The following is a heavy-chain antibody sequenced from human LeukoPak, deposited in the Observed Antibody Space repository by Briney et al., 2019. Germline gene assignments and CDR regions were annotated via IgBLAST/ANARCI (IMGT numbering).Heavy chain of an antibody. CDR3: AKDATYDSSGYTDACDI. CDR2: ISSSSSTI. CDR1: GFTFSSYS. Sequence: GGSLRLSCAASGFTFSSYSMNWVRQAPGKGLEWVSYISSSSSTIYYADSVKGRFTISRDNSKNTLYLQMNSLRAEDTAVYYCAKDATYDSSGYTDACDIWGQGTMVTVSS. V-gene: IGHV3-48*01. J-gene: IGHJ3*02. D-gene: IGHD3-22*01.